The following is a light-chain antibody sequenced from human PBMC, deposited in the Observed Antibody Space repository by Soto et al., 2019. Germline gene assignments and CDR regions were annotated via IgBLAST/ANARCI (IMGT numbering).Light chain of an antibody. CDR1: QSVLYSPNNKNS. CDR2: WAS. J-gene: IGKJ1*01. CDR3: QQYYRTPPT. V-gene: IGKV4-1*01. Sequence: DIVMTQSPDSLAVSLGERATINCKSSQSVLYSPNNKNSLAWYQQKPGQPPKLFIYWASIRESGVPDRFSGRGSRTDFTLTISSLQAEDVAVYYCQQYYRTPPTFGQGTKVEIK.